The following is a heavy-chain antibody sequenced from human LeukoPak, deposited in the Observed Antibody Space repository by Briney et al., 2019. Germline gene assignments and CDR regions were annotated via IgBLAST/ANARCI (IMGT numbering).Heavy chain of an antibody. V-gene: IGHV4-39*01. D-gene: IGHD3-22*01. J-gene: IGHJ4*02. CDR1: GGSISSSSYY. CDR3: ARRESLSGYSL. Sequence: SETLSLTCTVSGGSISSSSYYWGWIRQPPGKGLEWIGSIYYSGSTYYNPSLKSRVTISVDTSKNQFSLKLSSVTAADTAVYYCARRESLSGYSLWGQGTLVTVSS. CDR2: IYYSGST.